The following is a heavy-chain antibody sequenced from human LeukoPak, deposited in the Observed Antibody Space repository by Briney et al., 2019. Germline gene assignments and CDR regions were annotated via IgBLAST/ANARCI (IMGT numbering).Heavy chain of an antibody. Sequence: GESLKISCKAPGYRFTDYWIGWVRQVPGKGLEWMGIVFPGDSETRNNPSFQGQVTISVDKSISTAYLQWSSLKASDTAMYYCARHEAGCSASYRPFDYWGQGTLVTVSS. V-gene: IGHV5-51*01. CDR2: VFPGDSET. D-gene: IGHD3-10*02. J-gene: IGHJ4*02. CDR1: GYRFTDYW. CDR3: ARHEAGCSASYRPFDY.